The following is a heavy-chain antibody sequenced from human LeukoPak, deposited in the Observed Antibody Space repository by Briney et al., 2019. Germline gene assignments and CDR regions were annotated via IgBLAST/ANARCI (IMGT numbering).Heavy chain of an antibody. V-gene: IGHV3-21*01. Sequence: GGSLRLSCAASGFTFSSYSMNWVRQAPGKGLEWVSSISSSSSYIYYADSVKGRFTISRDNAKNSLYPQMNSLRAEDTAVYYCAREDRSSGWYPLDYWGQGTLVTVSS. D-gene: IGHD6-19*01. CDR2: ISSSSSYI. J-gene: IGHJ4*02. CDR3: AREDRSSGWYPLDY. CDR1: GFTFSSYS.